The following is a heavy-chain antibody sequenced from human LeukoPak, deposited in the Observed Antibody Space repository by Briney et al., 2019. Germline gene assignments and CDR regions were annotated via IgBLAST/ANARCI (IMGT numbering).Heavy chain of an antibody. J-gene: IGHJ4*02. CDR3: ARGQGIFTGYPFDY. CDR2: IYYSGST. Sequence: PSETLSLTCTVSGGSISSSSYYWGWIRQPPGKGLEWIGSIYYSGSTYYSPSLKSRVTISVDTSKNQFSLKLSSVTAADTAVYYCARGQGIFTGYPFDYWGQGTLVTVSS. D-gene: IGHD3-9*01. CDR1: GGSISSSSYY. V-gene: IGHV4-39*07.